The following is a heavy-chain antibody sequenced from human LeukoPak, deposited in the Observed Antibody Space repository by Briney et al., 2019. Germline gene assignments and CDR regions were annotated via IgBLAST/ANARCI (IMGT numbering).Heavy chain of an antibody. CDR3: ARDRYFGR. Sequence: GGSLRLSCAASGFTFSSHWMSWVRQAPGKGLEWVANINQDVTEKYYVGSVKGRFTISRDNAKNSLYLQMNSLRAEDTAVYYCARDRYFGRWGQGTLVTVSS. CDR2: INQDVTEK. J-gene: IGHJ4*02. V-gene: IGHV3-7*01. D-gene: IGHD3-9*01. CDR1: GFTFSSHW.